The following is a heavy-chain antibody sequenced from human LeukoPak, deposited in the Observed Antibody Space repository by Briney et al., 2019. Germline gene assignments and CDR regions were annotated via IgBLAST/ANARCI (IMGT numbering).Heavy chain of an antibody. CDR2: ISGSGGST. Sequence: AGGSLRLSCAASGFIFSSYAMSWVRQAPGKGLEWVSTISGSGGSTYYADSVKGRFTISRDNAKNSLYLQMNSLRAEDTAVYYCARRWSYYDSSGYFDYWGQGTLVTVSS. V-gene: IGHV3-23*01. CDR3: ARRWSYYDSSGYFDY. D-gene: IGHD3-22*01. CDR1: GFIFSSYA. J-gene: IGHJ4*02.